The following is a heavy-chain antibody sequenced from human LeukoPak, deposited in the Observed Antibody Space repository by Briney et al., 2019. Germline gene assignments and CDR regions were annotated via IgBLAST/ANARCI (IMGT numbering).Heavy chain of an antibody. V-gene: IGHV5-51*01. CDR3: ARLYTTLTRSTWGRFDS. CDR2: IYPGDSHT. Sequence: GESPKISCRTSGYTFTNYWIGRVRQKPGQGLGWVGIIYPGDSHTRYSPYFQGQVTISADKSISTAYLQWSRLEASDTAMYYCARLYTTLTRSTWGRFDSWGQGALVTVSS. D-gene: IGHD3-16*01. J-gene: IGHJ5*01. CDR1: GYTFTNYW.